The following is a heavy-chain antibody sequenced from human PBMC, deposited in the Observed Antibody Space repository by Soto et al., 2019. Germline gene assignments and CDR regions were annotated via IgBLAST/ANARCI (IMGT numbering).Heavy chain of an antibody. CDR1: GGSFSSYY. V-gene: IGHV4-59*01. CDR2: IYYTGSI. J-gene: IGHJ4*02. D-gene: IGHD2-15*01. Sequence: PSETLSLTCTVPGGSFSSYYWSWIRQPPGKGLEWIGYIYYTGSIIYNPSLKSRVTMSVDMSMKQFSLKLNSVTAADTAVYYCARTTTLENYFDYWGQGTLVTVSS. CDR3: ARTTTLENYFDY.